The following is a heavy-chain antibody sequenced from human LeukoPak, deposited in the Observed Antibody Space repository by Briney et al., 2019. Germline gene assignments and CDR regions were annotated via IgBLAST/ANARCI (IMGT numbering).Heavy chain of an antibody. CDR2: IRYDGSDK. V-gene: IGHV3-30*02. CDR1: GFTFSRHG. CDR3: AKGFYYCSDGCPQYYYYMDV. Sequence: GGSLRLSCAASGFTFSRHGMHWVRQAPGKGLEWVAFIRYDGSDKYYADSVKGRFTVSRDNSENTLYLQMNSLRPEDTAVYYCAKGFYYCSDGCPQYYYYMDVWGKGTTVIVSS. J-gene: IGHJ6*03. D-gene: IGHD2-15*01.